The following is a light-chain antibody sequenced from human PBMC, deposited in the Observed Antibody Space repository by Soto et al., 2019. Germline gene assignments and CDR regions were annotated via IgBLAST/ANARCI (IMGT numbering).Light chain of an antibody. Sequence: DIVLTQSPGTLSLSPGERATLSCRASQSIGNNYLAWYQQKPGQAPRLLIYGASIRAIDIPDRFSGSGSGTDFTLTISGLEPEDFAVQYCQHYGSSYTFGQGTKVEIK. V-gene: IGKV3-20*01. J-gene: IGKJ2*01. CDR3: QHYGSSYT. CDR1: QSIGNNY. CDR2: GAS.